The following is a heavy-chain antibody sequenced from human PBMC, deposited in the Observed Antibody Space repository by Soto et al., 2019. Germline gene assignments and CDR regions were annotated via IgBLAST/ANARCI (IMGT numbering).Heavy chain of an antibody. J-gene: IGHJ4*02. D-gene: IGHD3-9*01. Sequence: DVQLVESGGGLVQPGRSLRLSCAASGFTFDDYAMHWVRQAPGKGLEWVSGISWNSGSIGYADSVKGRFTISRDNAKNSLYLQMNSLRAEDTALYYCAITAIKTYYDILTGYSPRRFDYWGQGTLVTVSS. V-gene: IGHV3-9*01. CDR1: GFTFDDYA. CDR2: ISWNSGSI. CDR3: AITAIKTYYDILTGYSPRRFDY.